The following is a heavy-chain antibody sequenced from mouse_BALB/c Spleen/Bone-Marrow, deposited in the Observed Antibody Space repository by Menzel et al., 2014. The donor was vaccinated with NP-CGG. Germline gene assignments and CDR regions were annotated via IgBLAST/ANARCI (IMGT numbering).Heavy chain of an antibody. J-gene: IGHJ4*01. D-gene: IGHD2-3*01. Sequence: VKLMESGAELMKPGASVKISCKPTGYTFSGYWIEWVKQRPGHGLEWIGEILPGSTSTNYNEKFKDKATFTADTSSNTAYIQLSSLTSEDSAVYYCARDGYSSLAMDYWGQGTSVTVSS. CDR1: GYTFSGYW. CDR2: ILPGSTST. V-gene: IGHV1-9*01. CDR3: ARDGYSSLAMDY.